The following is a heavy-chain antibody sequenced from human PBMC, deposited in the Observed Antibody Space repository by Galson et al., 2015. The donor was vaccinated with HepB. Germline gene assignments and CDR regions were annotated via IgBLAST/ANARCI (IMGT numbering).Heavy chain of an antibody. D-gene: IGHD4-23*01. J-gene: IGHJ4*02. CDR3: ARQEYGGTGF. V-gene: IGHV4-39*01. CDR2: IYYSGSA. Sequence: ETLSLTCTVSGASISSSPYYWGWIRQPPGKGLEWIGNIYYSGSAYYSPSLKSRVSISVDTSKKQFSLKLSSVTAADTAVYYCARQEYGGTGFWGQGTLVTVSS. CDR1: GASISSSPYY.